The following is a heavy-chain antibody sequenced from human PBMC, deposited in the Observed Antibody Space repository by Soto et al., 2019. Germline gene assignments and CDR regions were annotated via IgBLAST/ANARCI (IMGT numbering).Heavy chain of an antibody. CDR2: IYYSGST. CDR3: ARGVEMATIGGIDY. J-gene: IGHJ4*02. V-gene: IGHV4-31*03. CDR1: GGSISSGGYY. Sequence: QVQLQESGPGLVKPAQTLSLTCTVSGGSISSGGYYWSWIRQHPGKGLEWIGYIYYSGSTYYNPSLKSRVTISVDTSKNQSSLKLSSVTAADTAVYYCARGVEMATIGGIDYWGQGTLVTVSS. D-gene: IGHD5-12*01.